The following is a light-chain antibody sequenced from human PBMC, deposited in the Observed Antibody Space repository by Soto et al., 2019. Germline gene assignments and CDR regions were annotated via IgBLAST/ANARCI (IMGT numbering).Light chain of an antibody. CDR2: EVT. CDR1: SSDGGGSNY. J-gene: IGLJ3*02. V-gene: IGLV2-8*01. Sequence: QSVLTQPPSASGSAGQSVTISCTGISSDGGGSNYVSWYQQHPGKAPKLIIYEVTKRPSGVPDRFSGSKSGNTASLTVSGLQADDEADYYCNSYAGSNNVMFGGGTKLTVL. CDR3: NSYAGSNNVM.